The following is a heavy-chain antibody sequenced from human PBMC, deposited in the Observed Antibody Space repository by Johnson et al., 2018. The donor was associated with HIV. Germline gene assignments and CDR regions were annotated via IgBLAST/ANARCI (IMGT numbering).Heavy chain of an antibody. D-gene: IGHD2-8*01. CDR1: GFTFSSYA. CDR3: AKFPEDHVLMVYAPPPNDAFDI. V-gene: IGHV3-30*02. J-gene: IGHJ3*02. CDR2: IRYDASNK. Sequence: QVQLVESGGGVVQPGRSLRLSCAASGFTFSSYAMHWVRQAPGKGLEWVAFIRYDASNKYYADLVTGRFTISRANSKNTLYLQMNSLRAEDTAVYYCAKFPEDHVLMVYAPPPNDAFDIWGQGTMVTVSS.